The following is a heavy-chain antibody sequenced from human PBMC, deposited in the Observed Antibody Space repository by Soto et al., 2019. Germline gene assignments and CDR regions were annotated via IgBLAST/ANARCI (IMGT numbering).Heavy chain of an antibody. J-gene: IGHJ4*02. CDR1: GFTFSSYE. Sequence: GGSLRLSCAASGFTFSSYEMNWVRQAPGKGLEWVSYISSSGSTIYYADSVKGRFTISRDNAKNSLYLQMNSLRAEDTAVYYCARRYYDSSGNQPLDYWGQGTLVTVSS. D-gene: IGHD3-22*01. V-gene: IGHV3-48*03. CDR2: ISSSGSTI. CDR3: ARRYYDSSGNQPLDY.